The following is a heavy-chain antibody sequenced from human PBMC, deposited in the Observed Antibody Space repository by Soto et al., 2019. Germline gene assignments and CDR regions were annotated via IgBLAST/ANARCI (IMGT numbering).Heavy chain of an antibody. CDR3: ARARTGTSDY. CDR2: ISSSGSTT. V-gene: IGHV3-11*01. CDR1: GFTFSSYA. D-gene: IGHD1-7*01. Sequence: SLRLSCAASGFTFSSYAMSWVRQAPGKGLEWVSDISSSGSTTYYADSVKGRFTISRDNAKNSLYLQMNSLRAEDTAVYYCARARTGTSDYWGQGTLVTVSS. J-gene: IGHJ4*02.